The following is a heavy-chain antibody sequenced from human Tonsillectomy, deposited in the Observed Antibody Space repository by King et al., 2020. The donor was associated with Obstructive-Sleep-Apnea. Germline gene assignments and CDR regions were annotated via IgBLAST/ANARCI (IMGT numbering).Heavy chain of an antibody. Sequence: VQLVESGGGLVQPGGSLRLSCAASGLTFSSFAMTWVRQAPGKGLEWVSAISGSGGSTYYADTLKGRFTISRDNSKNTLYLQMNSLRAEDTAVYYCVCGSGNYNYYYYGMDVWGQGTTVTVSS. CDR1: GLTFSSFA. D-gene: IGHD3-10*01. J-gene: IGHJ6*02. CDR2: ISGSGGST. CDR3: VCGSGNYNYYYYGMDV. V-gene: IGHV3-23*04.